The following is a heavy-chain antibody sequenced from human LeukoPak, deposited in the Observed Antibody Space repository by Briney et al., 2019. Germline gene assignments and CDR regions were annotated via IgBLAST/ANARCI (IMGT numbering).Heavy chain of an antibody. J-gene: IGHJ5*02. CDR3: ARSPRIIQLWLRITNWFDP. CDR1: GGSFSGYY. D-gene: IGHD5-18*01. Sequence: SETLSLTCAVSGGSFSGYYWSRIRQPPGKGLEWIGEINHSGSTNYNPSPKSRVTISVDTSKNQFSLKLSSVTAADTAVYYCARSPRIIQLWLRITNWFDPWGQGTLVTVSS. V-gene: IGHV4-34*01. CDR2: INHSGST.